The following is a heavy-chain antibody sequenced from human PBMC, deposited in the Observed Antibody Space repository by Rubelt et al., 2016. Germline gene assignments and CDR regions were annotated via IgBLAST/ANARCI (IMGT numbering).Heavy chain of an antibody. CDR3: ATMGRGKVDY. CDR1: GEFVSSYY. CDR2: ISYTGST. Sequence: QVQLQESGPGLVKPSETLSLTCTVSGEFVSSYYWPWIRRPPQKGLEWIGYISYTGSTESNPSLKSRATISIDTSRNQFSLTLVAVTTADTAGYHGATMGRGKVDYWGPGTLVTVSS. V-gene: IGHV4-59*02. J-gene: IGHJ4*02. D-gene: IGHD3-10*01.